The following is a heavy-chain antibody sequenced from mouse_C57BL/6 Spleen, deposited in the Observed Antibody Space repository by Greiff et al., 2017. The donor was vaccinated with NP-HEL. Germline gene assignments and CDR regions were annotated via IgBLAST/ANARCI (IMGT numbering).Heavy chain of an antibody. D-gene: IGHD1-1*01. CDR1: GYTFTSYW. V-gene: IGHV1-64*01. Sequence: QVQLQQPGAELVKPGASVKLSCKASGYTFTSYWMHWVKQRPGQGLEWIGMIHPNSGSTNYNEKFKSKATLTVDKSSSTAYMQLSSLTSEDSAVYDCSTVVPRDWYFDVWGTGTTVTVSS. CDR3: STVVPRDWYFDV. J-gene: IGHJ1*03. CDR2: IHPNSGST.